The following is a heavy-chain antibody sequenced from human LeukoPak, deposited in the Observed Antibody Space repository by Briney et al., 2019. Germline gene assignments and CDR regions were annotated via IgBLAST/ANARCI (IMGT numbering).Heavy chain of an antibody. V-gene: IGHV1-69*13. Sequence: ASVKVSCKASGGSFSSYGISWVRQAPGQGLEWMGGVLPTFGITNYAQRFQGRVTITADESRSTAYMELSSLTSDDTAVYYCARDLLPMTKAGVVNDWGRGSLVIVSA. J-gene: IGHJ4*02. D-gene: IGHD3-3*01. CDR2: VLPTFGIT. CDR3: ARDLLPMTKAGVVND. CDR1: GGSFSSYG.